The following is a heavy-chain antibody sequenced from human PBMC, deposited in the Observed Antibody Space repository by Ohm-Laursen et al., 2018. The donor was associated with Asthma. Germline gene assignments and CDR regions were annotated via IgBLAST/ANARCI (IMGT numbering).Heavy chain of an antibody. CDR2: IYYSGRT. D-gene: IGHD4-23*01. V-gene: IGHV4-31*02. J-gene: IGHJ4*02. CDR1: GGSISGGVYY. CDR3: ASSMYGGKSGGGDPFDY. Sequence: PSETLSLTWTVSGGSISGGVYYWSWIRQHPGKGLEWIGYIYYSGRTDYNPSLQSRVTISVDTSKNQFSLKLRSVTAADTAVYYCASSMYGGKSGGGDPFDYWGQGTLVTVSS.